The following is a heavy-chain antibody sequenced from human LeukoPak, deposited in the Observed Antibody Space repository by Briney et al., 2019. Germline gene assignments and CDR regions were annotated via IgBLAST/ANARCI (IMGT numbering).Heavy chain of an antibody. V-gene: IGHV1-18*01. Sequence: ASVKGSCKASGYTFTSYGISWVRHAPGHGLEWMGWISAYNGNTNYTQKLPSRVTMTTHTSTSPAYMELRSLRDDDTPLCFCARPYGPTAFYSNPNKSFDPWGQGTLVTVSA. CDR2: ISAYNGNT. CDR3: ARPYGPTAFYSNPNKSFDP. CDR1: GYTFTSYG. D-gene: IGHD2/OR15-2a*01. J-gene: IGHJ5*02.